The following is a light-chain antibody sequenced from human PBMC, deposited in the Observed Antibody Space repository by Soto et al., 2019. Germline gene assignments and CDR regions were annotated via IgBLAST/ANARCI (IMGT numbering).Light chain of an antibody. J-gene: IGKJ4*01. CDR2: GAS. CDR1: QSISRAY. CDR3: QQYGNSPLT. Sequence: IVLTQSPGTLSLSPGERATLSCRASQSISRAYLAWYQQKPGQAPRLLIHGASNRATGIPDRFSGSGSGTDFTLTISRLEPEDFAVYYCQQYGNSPLTVGGGTKVEIK. V-gene: IGKV3-20*01.